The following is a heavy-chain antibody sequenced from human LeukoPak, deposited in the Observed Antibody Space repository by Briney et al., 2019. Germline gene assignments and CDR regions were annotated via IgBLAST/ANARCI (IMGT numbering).Heavy chain of an antibody. CDR2: INPNGGGT. J-gene: IGHJ4*02. Sequence: GASVKVSCKASGYTFTGGYMHWVRQAPGQGPEWMGWINPNGGGTKYAQKFQGRVTMTRDTSISTAYMELKRLRSDDTAVYYCARDSGRSDFDYWGQGTLVTVSS. CDR1: GYTFTGGY. CDR3: ARDSGRSDFDY. V-gene: IGHV1-2*02.